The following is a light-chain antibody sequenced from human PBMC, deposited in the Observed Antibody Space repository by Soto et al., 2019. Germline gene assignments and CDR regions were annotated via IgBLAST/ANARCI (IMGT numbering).Light chain of an antibody. CDR1: SSNVGSYDL. CDR2: EVT. V-gene: IGLV2-23*02. J-gene: IGLJ1*01. Sequence: QSALTQPASVSGSPGQSITISCTGTSSNVGSYDLVSWYQHHPGKAPKLIIFEVTERPSGVSNRFSGSKSGNTASLTISGLRTEDEADYLCCSYVGTSTYYLFGTGTKVTVL. CDR3: CSYVGTSTYYL.